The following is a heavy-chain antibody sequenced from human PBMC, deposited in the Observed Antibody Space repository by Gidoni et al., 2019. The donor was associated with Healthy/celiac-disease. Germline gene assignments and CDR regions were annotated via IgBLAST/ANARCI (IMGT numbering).Heavy chain of an antibody. D-gene: IGHD6-13*01. Sequence: EVQLVESGGGLVQPGGSLRLSCAASGFTFSSYDMHWVRQATGKGLEWVSAIGTAGDTYYPGSVKGRFTISRENAKNSLYLQMNSLRAGDTAVYYCARGGSSSDRYYYGMDVWGQGTTVTVSS. V-gene: IGHV3-13*01. CDR3: ARGGSSSDRYYYGMDV. CDR1: GFTFSSYD. CDR2: IGTAGDT. J-gene: IGHJ6*02.